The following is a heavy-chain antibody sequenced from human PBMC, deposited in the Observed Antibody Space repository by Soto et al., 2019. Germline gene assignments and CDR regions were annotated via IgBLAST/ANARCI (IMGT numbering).Heavy chain of an antibody. Sequence: EVQLVESGGGVIQPGGSLRLSCAASGFTVGSNYMIWVRQAPGNGLEWVAVISTVGSTYYADSVQGRFAISRDRSKKTLYLQMNSLRAEDTAVYYCARGVVVVAAVPWNAFDIWGQGTMVTVSS. V-gene: IGHV3-53*01. J-gene: IGHJ3*02. CDR2: ISTVGST. CDR3: ARGVVVVAAVPWNAFDI. CDR1: GFTVGSNY. D-gene: IGHD2-21*02.